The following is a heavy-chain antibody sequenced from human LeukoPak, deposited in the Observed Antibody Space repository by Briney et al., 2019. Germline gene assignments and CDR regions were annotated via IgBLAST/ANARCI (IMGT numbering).Heavy chain of an antibody. J-gene: IGHJ6*04. Sequence: GGSLSLSCAASGFTFSSYAMSWVRQAPGKGLEWVSAISGSGGSTYYADSVKGRFTISRDNSKNTLYLQMNSLRAEDTAVYYCAKTYDILYGMDVWGKGTTVTVSS. CDR1: GFTFSSYA. CDR2: ISGSGGST. CDR3: AKTYDILYGMDV. D-gene: IGHD3-9*01. V-gene: IGHV3-23*01.